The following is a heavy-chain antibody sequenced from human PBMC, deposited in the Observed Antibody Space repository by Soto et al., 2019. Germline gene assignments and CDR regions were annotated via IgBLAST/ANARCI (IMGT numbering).Heavy chain of an antibody. D-gene: IGHD1-1*01. CDR1: GYGFTTYG. CDR3: ARGRYGDY. V-gene: IGHV1-18*01. J-gene: IGHJ4*02. CDR2: ISAHNGNT. Sequence: QIHLVQSGAEVKKPGASVKVSCKGSGYGFTTYGITWVLQAPGQGLEWMAWISAHNGNTNYAQKLQGRVTVTRDTSTSTAYMELRSLRSDDTAVYYCARGRYGDYWGQGALVTVSS.